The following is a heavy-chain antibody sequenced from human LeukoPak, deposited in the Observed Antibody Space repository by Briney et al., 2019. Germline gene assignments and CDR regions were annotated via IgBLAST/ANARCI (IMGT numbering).Heavy chain of an antibody. CDR3: ARHMEMATIYEDY. V-gene: IGHV5-51*01. CDR2: IYPGDSDT. Sequence: GESLKISCKGSGYRFTSYWIGWVRQMPGKGLEWMGIIYPGDSDTRYSPSFQGQVTISADKSISTAYLQWSSLKASDTAMYYCARHMEMATIYEDYWGQGNLVTVSS. D-gene: IGHD5-24*01. J-gene: IGHJ4*02. CDR1: GYRFTSYW.